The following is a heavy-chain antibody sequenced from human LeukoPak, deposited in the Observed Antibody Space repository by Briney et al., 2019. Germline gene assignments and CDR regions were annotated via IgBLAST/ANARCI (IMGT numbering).Heavy chain of an antibody. J-gene: IGHJ4*02. CDR2: INHSGST. CDR1: GGSFSGYY. V-gene: IGHV4-34*01. D-gene: IGHD2-2*01. CDR3: AGGQRELKYAPDY. Sequence: SETLSLTCAVYGGSFSGYYWSWIRQPPGKGLEWIGEINHSGSTNYNPSLKSRVSISLDASENQFSLKLTSVTAADTAVYYCAGGQRELKYAPDYWGQGTLVTVSS.